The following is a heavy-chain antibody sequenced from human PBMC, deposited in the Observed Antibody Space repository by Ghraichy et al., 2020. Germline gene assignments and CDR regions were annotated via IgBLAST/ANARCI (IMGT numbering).Heavy chain of an antibody. D-gene: IGHD3-22*01. V-gene: IGHV4-34*01. CDR1: GGSFSGYY. CDR3: ARSRSMIPLYYFDY. CDR2: INHSGST. Sequence: SQTLSLTCAVYGGSFSGYYWSWIRQPPGKGLEWIGEINHSGSTNYNPSLKSRVTISVDTSKNQFSLKLSSVTAADTAVYYCARSRSMIPLYYFDYWGQGTLVTVSS. J-gene: IGHJ4*02.